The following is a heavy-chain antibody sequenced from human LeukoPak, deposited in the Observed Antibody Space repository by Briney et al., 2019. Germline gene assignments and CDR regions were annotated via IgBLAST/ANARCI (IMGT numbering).Heavy chain of an antibody. D-gene: IGHD6-13*01. CDR3: ARDWGSSSWYNWFDP. CDR2: IISSSSYI. V-gene: IGHV3-21*01. Sequence: GGSLRLSCAASGFTFSSYSMNWIRQAPGKGLEWVSSIISSSSYIYYADSVKGRFTISRDNAKNSLYLQMNTLRAEDTAVYYCARDWGSSSWYNWFDPWGQGTLVTVSS. CDR1: GFTFSSYS. J-gene: IGHJ5*02.